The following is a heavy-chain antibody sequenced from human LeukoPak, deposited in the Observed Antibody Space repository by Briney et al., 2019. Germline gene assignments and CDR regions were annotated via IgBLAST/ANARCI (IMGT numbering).Heavy chain of an antibody. D-gene: IGHD3-22*01. CDR1: GGSISSYY. CDR2: MSYTGIS. V-gene: IGHV4-59*01. CDR3: ARFYYDSSGYGFDP. J-gene: IGHJ5*02. Sequence: PSETLSLTCTVSGGSISSYYWSWIRQPPGKGLEWIGYMSYTGISNHNPSLKSRVTISVDTSKNQFSLKLSSVTAADTAVYYCARFYYDSSGYGFDPWGQGTLVTVSS.